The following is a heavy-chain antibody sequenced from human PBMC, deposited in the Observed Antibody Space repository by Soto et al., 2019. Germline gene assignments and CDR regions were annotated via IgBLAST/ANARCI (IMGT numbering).Heavy chain of an antibody. J-gene: IGHJ4*02. V-gene: IGHV3-30-3*01. D-gene: IGHD5-18*01. Sequence: PGGSLRLSCAASGFTFSSYAMHWVRQAPGKGLEWVAVTSYDGSNKYYADSVKGRFTISRDNSKNTLYLQMNSLRAEDTAVYYCARGVGYSYAYDYWGQGTLVTVSS. CDR3: ARGVGYSYAYDY. CDR1: GFTFSSYA. CDR2: TSYDGSNK.